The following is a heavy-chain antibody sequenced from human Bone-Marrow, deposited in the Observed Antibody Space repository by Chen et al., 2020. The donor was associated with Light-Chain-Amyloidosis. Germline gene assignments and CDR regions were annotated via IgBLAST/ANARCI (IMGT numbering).Heavy chain of an antibody. J-gene: IGHJ4*02. CDR1: GYTFPNYW. V-gene: IGHV5-51*01. CDR3: ARRRDCYNFDY. D-gene: IGHD2-21*01. Sequence: VKKPGESLKISCKGSGYTFPNYWIGWVRQMPGKGLEWMGVIYPDDSDARYSPSFEGQVTISADKSITTAYLQWRSLQASDTAMYYCARRRDCYNFDYWGQGTLVTVSS. CDR2: IYPDDSDA.